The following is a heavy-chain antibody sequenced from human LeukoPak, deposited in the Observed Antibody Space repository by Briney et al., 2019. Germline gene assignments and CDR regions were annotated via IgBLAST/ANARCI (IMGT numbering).Heavy chain of an antibody. Sequence: PGGSLRLSCAASGFISSSYAMHWVRQAPGKGLEWVAVISYDGNIKYYADSVKGRFTISRDNSRNTLYLQMNSLRPEDTAVYYCARDKDIVVVVGAQFDYWGQGTLVTASS. D-gene: IGHD2-15*01. J-gene: IGHJ4*02. CDR1: GFISSSYA. CDR2: ISYDGNIK. CDR3: ARDKDIVVVVGAQFDY. V-gene: IGHV3-30*04.